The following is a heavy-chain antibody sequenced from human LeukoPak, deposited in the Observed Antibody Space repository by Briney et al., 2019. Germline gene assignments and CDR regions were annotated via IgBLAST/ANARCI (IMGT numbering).Heavy chain of an antibody. Sequence: ASVKVSCKASGYTFTCYYMHWVRQAPGQGLEWMGWINPNSGGTNYAQKFQGRVTMTRDTSISTAYMELSRLRSDDTAVYYCAKTPTSQPDCSSTSCREYWGQGTLVTVSS. CDR3: AKTPTSQPDCSSTSCREY. D-gene: IGHD2-2*01. CDR1: GYTFTCYY. J-gene: IGHJ4*02. CDR2: INPNSGGT. V-gene: IGHV1-2*02.